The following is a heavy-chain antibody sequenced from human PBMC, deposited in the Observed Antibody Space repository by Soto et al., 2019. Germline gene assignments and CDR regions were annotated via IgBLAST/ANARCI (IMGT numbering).Heavy chain of an antibody. V-gene: IGHV4-34*01. J-gene: IGHJ4*02. CDR2: INPSGST. D-gene: IGHD6-13*01. CDR3: ATWVSSSWKN. Sequence: QVQLQQWGAGLLKPSETLSLTCAVYGGSFSGYYWSWIRQPPGKGLEWIGEINPSGSTNYNPSLKSRVTISVDTSKNQFSLKLSSVTAADTAVYYCATWVSSSWKNWGQGTLVTVSS. CDR1: GGSFSGYY.